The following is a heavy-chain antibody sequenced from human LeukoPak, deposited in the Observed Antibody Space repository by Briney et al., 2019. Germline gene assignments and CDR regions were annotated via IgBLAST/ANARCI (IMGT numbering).Heavy chain of an antibody. D-gene: IGHD6-13*01. CDR3: ARGKPRIAAAVDWFDP. Sequence: PGGSLRLSCAASGFTFSGYSMNWVRQAPGKGLEWVSSISSGSSYIYYADSVKGRFTISRDNAKDSLYLQMQSLRAEDTAVYYCARGKPRIAAAVDWFDPWGQGTLVTVSS. CDR2: ISSGSSYI. CDR1: GFTFSGYS. V-gene: IGHV3-21*01. J-gene: IGHJ5*02.